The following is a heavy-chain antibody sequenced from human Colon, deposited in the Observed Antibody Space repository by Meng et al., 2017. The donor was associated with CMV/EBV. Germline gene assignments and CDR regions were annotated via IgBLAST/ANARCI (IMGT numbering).Heavy chain of an antibody. V-gene: IGHV3-23*01. CDR1: GFTFSSYA. Sequence: GESLKISCVASGFTFSSYAMSWVRQAPGKGLEWVSAISGSGGSTYYADSVKGRFTISRDNSKNTLYLQMNSLRAEDTAVYYCAKDKGYCSSTSCPIAFDIWGQGTMVTVSS. J-gene: IGHJ3*02. CDR2: ISGSGGST. CDR3: AKDKGYCSSTSCPIAFDI. D-gene: IGHD2-2*01.